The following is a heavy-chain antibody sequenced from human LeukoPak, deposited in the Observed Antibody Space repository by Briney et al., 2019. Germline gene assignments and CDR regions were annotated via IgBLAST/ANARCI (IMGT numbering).Heavy chain of an antibody. Sequence: GGSLRLSCAASGFNFSSYAMSWVRQAPGKGLEWVSTISDHGGATYYADSVKGRFTISRDNSKNTLYLQMNSLRAEDTAVYYCAKWLAAAGSYWGQGTLVTVSS. CDR3: AKWLAAAGSY. J-gene: IGHJ4*02. D-gene: IGHD6-13*01. V-gene: IGHV3-23*01. CDR1: GFNFSSYA. CDR2: ISDHGGAT.